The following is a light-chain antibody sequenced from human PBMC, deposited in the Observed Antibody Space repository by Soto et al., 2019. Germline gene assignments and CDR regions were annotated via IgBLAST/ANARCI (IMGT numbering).Light chain of an antibody. Sequence: AIQMTQSPSSLSASVGDRVTITCRASQGIRNDLGWYQQKPGKAPKLLIYAASSLQSGVPSRFSGSGSGTDFTLTISSLQPEDFATYYCQQYENYWTFGQGTRVEIK. CDR1: QGIRND. CDR2: AAS. J-gene: IGKJ1*01. V-gene: IGKV1-6*01. CDR3: QQYENYWT.